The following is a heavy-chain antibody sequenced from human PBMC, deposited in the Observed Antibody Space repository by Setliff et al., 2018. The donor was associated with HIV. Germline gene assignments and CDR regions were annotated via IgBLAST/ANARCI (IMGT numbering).Heavy chain of an antibody. D-gene: IGHD3-22*01. CDR1: GYTFTEYY. Sequence: GASVKVSCKASGYTFTEYYIHWVRQAPGQGLEWMGWIYPNTGGTNYAQKFQGRVTMTRDTSISTAYMELSRLRSDDTAVYYCARDGYYDSSGYSAFDIWGQGTMVTVSS. CDR2: IYPNTGGT. V-gene: IGHV1-2*02. J-gene: IGHJ3*02. CDR3: ARDGYYDSSGYSAFDI.